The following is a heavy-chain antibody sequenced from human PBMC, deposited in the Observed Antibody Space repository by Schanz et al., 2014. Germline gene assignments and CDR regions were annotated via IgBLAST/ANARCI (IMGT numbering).Heavy chain of an antibody. J-gene: IGHJ4*02. CDR1: GFTFSSYS. V-gene: IGHV3-21*01. Sequence: EVQLLDSGGGLVQPGGSLRLSCAASGFTFSSYSMNWVRQAPGKGLEWVSSISSSGSYIHYADSVKGRFTISRDNSRNTLYLHMNTLRSEDTAVYYCAKDSTHIDIVLVPTAIDYWGQGTLVAVSS. CDR3: AKDSTHIDIVLVPTAIDY. CDR2: ISSSGSYI. D-gene: IGHD2-2*01.